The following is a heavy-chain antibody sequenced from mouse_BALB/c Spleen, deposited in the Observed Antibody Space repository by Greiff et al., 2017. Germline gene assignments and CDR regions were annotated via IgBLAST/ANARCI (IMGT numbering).Heavy chain of an antibody. Sequence: EVQLVESGGGLVQPGGSLRLSCATSGFTFSDYYMEWVRQPPGKRLEWIAASRHKANDYTTEYSASGKGRFIVSRDTSQGILYLQMNALRAEDTAIYYGARDGDGYCHAMDYWGQGTSVTVSS. V-gene: IGHV7-1*02. CDR2: SRHKANDYTT. J-gene: IGHJ4*01. CDR1: GFTFSDYY. CDR3: ARDGDGYCHAMDY. D-gene: IGHD2-3*01.